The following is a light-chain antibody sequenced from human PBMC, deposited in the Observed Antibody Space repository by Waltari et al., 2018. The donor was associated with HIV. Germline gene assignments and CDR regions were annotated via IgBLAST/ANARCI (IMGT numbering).Light chain of an antibody. CDR1: RRVVSSSNNQNY. J-gene: IGKJ3*01. CDR2: WAS. V-gene: IGKV4-1*01. Sequence: IVMTQSPESLPMPPGERAPIHCKTRRRVVSSSNNQNYLAWYQHKVGQSPKLLIYWASTRAPGVPERFSGGGAGTDFTLTIRGLQADDEAVYYCQQYETVPFTFGPGTTV. CDR3: QQYETVPFT.